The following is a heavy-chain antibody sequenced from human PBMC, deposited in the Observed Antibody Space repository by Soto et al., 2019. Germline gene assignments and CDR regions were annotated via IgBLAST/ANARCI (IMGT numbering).Heavy chain of an antibody. CDR3: ASRATAGTLDWFDP. J-gene: IGHJ5*02. V-gene: IGHV3-21*01. CDR2: ISSSSSYI. D-gene: IGHD6-13*01. Sequence: PGGSLRLSCAASGFNFSIYSMNWVRQAPGKGLEWVSAISSSSSYIYYADSVKGRFTISRDNAKNSLYLQMNSLRAEDTAVYYCASRATAGTLDWFDPWGQEPWSPSPQ. CDR1: GFNFSIYS.